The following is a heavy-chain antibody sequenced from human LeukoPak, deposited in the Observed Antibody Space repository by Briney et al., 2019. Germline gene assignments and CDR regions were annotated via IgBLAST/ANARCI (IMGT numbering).Heavy chain of an antibody. J-gene: IGHJ5*02. D-gene: IGHD3-22*01. V-gene: IGHV1-2*02. Sequence: ASVKVTCKASGYTFTGYYMHWVRQAPGQGLEWMGLINPNSGGTNYAQKFQGRVTMTRDTSISTAYLQWSSLKASDTAMYYCARSDYDSSGPRPHNWFDPWGQGTLVTVSS. CDR1: GYTFTGYY. CDR3: ARSDYDSSGPRPHNWFDP. CDR2: INPNSGGT.